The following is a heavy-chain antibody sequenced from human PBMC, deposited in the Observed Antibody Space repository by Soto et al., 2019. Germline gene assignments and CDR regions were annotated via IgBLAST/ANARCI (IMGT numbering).Heavy chain of an antibody. CDR2: IRSQSDGGSG. CDR3: TTDSRTTVPEVRVAF. V-gene: IGHV3-15*07. J-gene: IGHJ1*01. Sequence: EVQLEESGGGVVMPGGSLRLSCAASGFTFHNAWINWVRQPPGARLEWVGRIRSQSDGGSGDYAAPVKGRFVVTRDVSTNMVYLQMNSLKIEDTAVYYCTTDSRTTVPEVRVAFWGHGTLVTVSS. CDR1: GFTFHNAW. D-gene: IGHD4-17*01.